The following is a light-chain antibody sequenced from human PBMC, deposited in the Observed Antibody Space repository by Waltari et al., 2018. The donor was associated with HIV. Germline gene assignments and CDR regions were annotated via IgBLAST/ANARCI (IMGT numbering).Light chain of an antibody. V-gene: IGKV3-15*01. CDR2: GAS. Sequence: EIVMAQSPATLSVSPGATSTVSCRASQSVSNSLAWYQQKPGQAPRRLIYGASTRATGIAARFSGSGSGTDFTLTISSLQSEDFAVYYCQQYSNWPLTFGGGTKVEI. CDR3: QQYSNWPLT. CDR1: QSVSNS. J-gene: IGKJ4*01.